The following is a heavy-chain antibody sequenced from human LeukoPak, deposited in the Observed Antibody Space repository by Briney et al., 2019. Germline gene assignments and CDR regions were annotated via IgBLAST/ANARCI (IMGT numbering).Heavy chain of an antibody. CDR1: GFTFSSYG. CDR2: IWYDGSNK. D-gene: IGHD1-26*01. J-gene: IGHJ4*02. CDR3: ARGKWELLFGDY. Sequence: GGSLRLSCAASGFTFSSYGMHWVRQAPGKGLEWVAVIWYDGSNKYYADSVKGRFTISRDNSKNTLYLQMNSLRAEDTAVYYCARGKWELLFGDYWGQGTLVTVSS. V-gene: IGHV3-33*01.